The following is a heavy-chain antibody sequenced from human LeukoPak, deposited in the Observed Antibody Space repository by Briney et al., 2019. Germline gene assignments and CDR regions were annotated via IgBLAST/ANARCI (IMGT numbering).Heavy chain of an antibody. CDR1: AFTSGMHS. D-gene: IGHD1-26*01. CDR2: ISSSSSYI. V-gene: IGHV3-21*01. J-gene: IGHJ6*03. Sequence: GRSLRLAHAAAAFTSGMHSMNSVRLAPGNGLGCVSSISSSSSYIYYADSVKGRFTISRDNAKNSLYLQMNSLRAEDTAVYYCARAQGRYYYYMDVWGKGTTVTVSS. CDR3: ARAQGRYYYYMDV.